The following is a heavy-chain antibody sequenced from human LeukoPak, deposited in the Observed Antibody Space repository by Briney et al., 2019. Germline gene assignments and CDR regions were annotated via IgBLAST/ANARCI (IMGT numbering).Heavy chain of an antibody. CDR2: ISAYNGNT. Sequence: ASVKVSCKASGYTFTSYGISWVRQAPGQGLEWMGWISAYNGNTNYAQKLQGRVTMTTDTSTSTAYMELRSLRSDDTAVYYCARVVTTYTYYYGSGSYPIDYWGQGTLVTVSS. CDR1: GYTFTSYG. J-gene: IGHJ4*02. D-gene: IGHD3-10*01. CDR3: ARVVTTYTYYYGSGSYPIDY. V-gene: IGHV1-18*01.